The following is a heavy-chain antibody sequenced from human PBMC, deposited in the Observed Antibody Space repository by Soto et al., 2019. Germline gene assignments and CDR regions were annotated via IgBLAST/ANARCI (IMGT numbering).Heavy chain of an antibody. D-gene: IGHD3-10*01. CDR2: ISGSGGST. V-gene: IGHV3-23*01. CDR1: RFTFSSYW. J-gene: IGHJ4*02. Sequence: GGSLRLSCAASRFTFSSYWMSWVRQAPGKGLEWVSAISGSGGSTYYADSVKGRFTISRDNSKNTLYLQMNSLRAEDTAVYYCAKEEYYYGSGWDYWGQGTLVTVSS. CDR3: AKEEYYYGSGWDY.